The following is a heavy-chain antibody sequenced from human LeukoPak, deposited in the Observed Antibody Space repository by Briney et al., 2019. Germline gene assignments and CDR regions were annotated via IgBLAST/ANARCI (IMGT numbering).Heavy chain of an antibody. J-gene: IGHJ4*02. CDR3: ARVVQYYDFWSGYSSFDY. V-gene: IGHV1-2*02. D-gene: IGHD3-3*01. CDR2: INPSSGGT. Sequence: GASVKVSCKASGYTFTGYYMHWVRQAPGQGLEWMGWINPSSGGTNYAQKFQGRVTMTRDTSISTAYMELSRLRSDDTAVYYCARVVQYYDFWSGYSSFDYWGQGTLVTVSS. CDR1: GYTFTGYY.